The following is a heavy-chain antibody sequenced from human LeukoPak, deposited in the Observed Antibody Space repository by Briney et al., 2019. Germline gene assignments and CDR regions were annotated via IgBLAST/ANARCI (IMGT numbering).Heavy chain of an antibody. CDR2: IYHSGST. Sequence: PSETLSLSCTASGGSMTSSSYYWGWIRQPPGKGLEWIGEIYHSGSTNYNPSLKSRVTISVDKSKNQFSLKLSSVTAADTAVYYCANLVATMGLYYYYYYMDVWGKGTTVTVSS. J-gene: IGHJ6*03. CDR1: GGSMTSSSYY. CDR3: ANLVATMGLYYYYYYMDV. D-gene: IGHD5-12*01. V-gene: IGHV4-39*07.